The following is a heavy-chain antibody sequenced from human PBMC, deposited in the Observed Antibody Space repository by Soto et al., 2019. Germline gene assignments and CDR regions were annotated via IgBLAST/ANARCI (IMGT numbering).Heavy chain of an antibody. D-gene: IGHD3-9*01. J-gene: IGHJ4*02. Sequence: PGGSLRLSCAASGFTFSSYWMSWVRQAPGKGLEWVANIKQDGSEKYYVDSVKGRFTISRDNAKNSLYLQMNSLRAEDTAVYYCARDGFLTGYYIGARLSYFDYWGQGTLVTVSS. CDR2: IKQDGSEK. CDR1: GFTFSSYW. CDR3: ARDGFLTGYYIGARLSYFDY. V-gene: IGHV3-7*04.